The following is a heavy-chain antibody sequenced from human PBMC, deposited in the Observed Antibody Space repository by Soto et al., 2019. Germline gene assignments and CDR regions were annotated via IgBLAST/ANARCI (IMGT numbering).Heavy chain of an antibody. J-gene: IGHJ4*02. Sequence: LSLTCTVSGGSTNSRSDYWGWIRQPPGKGLEWIGSVYYSGSTHDNPSLQSRVTISVDTSRNQFSLNLISVTAADTAVYFRARQPRGPGYGERGLYFDHWGQGTLVTVSS. CDR1: GGSTNSRSDY. CDR2: VYYSGST. V-gene: IGHV4-39*01. D-gene: IGHD3-16*01. CDR3: ARQPRGPGYGERGLYFDH.